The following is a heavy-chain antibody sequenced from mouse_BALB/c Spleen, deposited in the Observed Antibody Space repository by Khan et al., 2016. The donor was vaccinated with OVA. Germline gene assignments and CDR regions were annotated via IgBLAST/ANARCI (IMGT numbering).Heavy chain of an antibody. V-gene: IGHV3-6*02. J-gene: IGHJ3*01. D-gene: IGHD2-2*01. CDR2: ISYDGSN. CDR1: GYSITSGYY. CDR3: ARSLYGYDPAWFAY. Sequence: LKESGPGLVKPSQSLSLTCSVTGYSITSGYYCNWIRQFPGNKLEWMGYISYDGSNNYNPSLRNRISVTRDTSKNQFFLQLNSVTTEDTATYYGARSLYGYDPAWFAYWGQGTLVTVSA.